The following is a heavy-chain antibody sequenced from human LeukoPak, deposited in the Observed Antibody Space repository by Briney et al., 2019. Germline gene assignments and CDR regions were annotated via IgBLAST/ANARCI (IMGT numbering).Heavy chain of an antibody. CDR1: GFTFSSYE. CDR3: VRGDRYFFDF. J-gene: IGHJ4*02. Sequence: GGSLRLSCAASGFTFSSYEMNWVRQAPGRGLEWVSYIGNTGGTIYYTDSVKGRFTISRDNAKNSLYLRMNSLRAEDTAMYYCVRGDRYFFDFWGQGTLVTVSS. CDR2: IGNTGGTI. V-gene: IGHV3-48*03.